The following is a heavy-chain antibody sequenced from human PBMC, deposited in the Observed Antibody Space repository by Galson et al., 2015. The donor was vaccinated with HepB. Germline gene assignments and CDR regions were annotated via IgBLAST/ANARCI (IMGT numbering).Heavy chain of an antibody. J-gene: IGHJ6*02. CDR3: AKARRAGTFYGMDV. D-gene: IGHD6-13*01. CDR1: GFTFSSYA. Sequence: SLRLSCAASGFTFSSYAMSWVRQAPGKGLEWVSAISGSGGSTYYADSVKGRFTISRDNSKNTLYLQMNSLRAEDTAVYYCAKARRAGTFYGMDVWGQGTTVTVSS. V-gene: IGHV3-23*01. CDR2: ISGSGGST.